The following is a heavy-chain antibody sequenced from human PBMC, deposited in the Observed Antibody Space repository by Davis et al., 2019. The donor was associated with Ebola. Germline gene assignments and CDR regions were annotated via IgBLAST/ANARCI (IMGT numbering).Heavy chain of an antibody. CDR1: GGSISSHY. CDR3: ARELRHYYGSGSYGGDYYYGMDV. CDR2: IYYSGST. V-gene: IGHV4-59*11. D-gene: IGHD3-10*01. J-gene: IGHJ6*02. Sequence: PSETLSLTCTVSGGSISSHYWSWIRQPPGKGLEWIGYIYYSGSTNYNPSLKSRVTISVDTSKNQFSLKLSSVTAADTAVYYCARELRHYYGSGSYGGDYYYGMDVWGQGTTVTVSS.